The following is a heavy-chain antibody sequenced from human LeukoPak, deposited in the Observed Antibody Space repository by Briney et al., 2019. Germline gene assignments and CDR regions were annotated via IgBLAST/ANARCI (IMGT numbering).Heavy chain of an antibody. Sequence: ASVKVSCKASGYTFTSYAMHRVRRAPGQRLEWMGWINAGNGNTKYSQKFQGRVTITRDTSASTAYMELSSLRSEDTAVYFCATTTIQGSGWGYDCWGQGTLVTVSS. J-gene: IGHJ4*02. V-gene: IGHV1-3*01. CDR2: INAGNGNT. CDR1: GYTFTSYA. CDR3: ATTTIQGSGWGYDC. D-gene: IGHD6-19*01.